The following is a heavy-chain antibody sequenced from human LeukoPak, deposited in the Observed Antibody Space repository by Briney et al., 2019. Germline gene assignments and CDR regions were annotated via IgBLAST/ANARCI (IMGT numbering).Heavy chain of an antibody. CDR1: GFTFSSYG. Sequence: PGGSLRLSCAASGFTFSSYGMHWVRQAPGKGLEWVAVISYDGSNKYYADSVKGRFTISRDNSKNTLYLQMNSLRAEDTAVYYCAKDPYYDIDYTLDYWGQGTLVTVSS. CDR2: ISYDGSNK. CDR3: AKDPYYDIDYTLDY. V-gene: IGHV3-30*18. D-gene: IGHD3-9*01. J-gene: IGHJ4*02.